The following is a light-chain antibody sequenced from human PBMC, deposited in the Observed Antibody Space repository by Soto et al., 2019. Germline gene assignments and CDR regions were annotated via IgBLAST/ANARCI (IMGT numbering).Light chain of an antibody. CDR1: QTVSSSY. V-gene: IGKV3-20*01. J-gene: IGKJ2*01. Sequence: EIVLTQSPGTLSLSPGERATLSCRAGQTVSSSYLAWYQQIRGQAPRLLIYGASSRATGIPDRFSGRGSGTDFTLTISRLEPEDFAIYYCQLYGNSPLYTFGQGTKLEIK. CDR2: GAS. CDR3: QLYGNSPLYT.